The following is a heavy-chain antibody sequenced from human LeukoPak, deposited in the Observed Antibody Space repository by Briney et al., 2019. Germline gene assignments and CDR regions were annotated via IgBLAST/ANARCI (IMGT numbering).Heavy chain of an antibody. J-gene: IGHJ5*02. CDR3: VSDLIGEAWFDP. Sequence: SETLPLTCAVYGGSFSGYYWSWIRQPPGKGLEWIGEINHSGSTNYNPSLKSRVTISVDTSKNQFSLKLSSVTAADTAVYYCVSDLIGEAWFDPWGQGTLVTVSS. CDR1: GGSFSGYY. CDR2: INHSGST. V-gene: IGHV4-34*01.